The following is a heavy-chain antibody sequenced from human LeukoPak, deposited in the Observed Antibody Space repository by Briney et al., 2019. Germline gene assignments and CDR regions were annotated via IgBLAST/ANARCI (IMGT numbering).Heavy chain of an antibody. V-gene: IGHV4-34*01. CDR3: ARDLEYDFWSGYSPPYNWFDP. Sequence: SETLSLTCAVYGGSFSGYYWSWIRQPPGKGLEWIGEINHSGSTNYNPSLKSRVTISVDTSKNQFSLKLSSVTAADTAVYYCARDLEYDFWSGYSPPYNWFDPWGQGTLVTVSS. CDR1: GGSFSGYY. J-gene: IGHJ5*02. CDR2: INHSGST. D-gene: IGHD3-3*01.